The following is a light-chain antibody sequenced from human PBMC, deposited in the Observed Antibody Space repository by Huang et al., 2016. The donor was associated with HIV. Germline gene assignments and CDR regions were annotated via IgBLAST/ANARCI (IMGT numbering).Light chain of an antibody. CDR3: QQYNNWPPGT. V-gene: IGKV3D-15*01. Sequence: EIVMTQSPAILSVSPGERATLSCRASQSISSSLAWYQEKPGQAPRLLIYGTSTRATGIPVRFSGSGSGTEFTLTINSLQSEGFAIYYCQQYNNWPPGTFGQGTKVEIK. CDR2: GTS. J-gene: IGKJ1*01. CDR1: QSISSS.